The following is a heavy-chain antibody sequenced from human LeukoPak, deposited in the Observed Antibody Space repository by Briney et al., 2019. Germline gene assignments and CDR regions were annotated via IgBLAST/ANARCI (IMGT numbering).Heavy chain of an antibody. CDR1: GYTFTGYY. CDR3: ARDYMVRGVEGY. CDR2: INPNSGGT. J-gene: IGHJ4*02. D-gene: IGHD3-10*01. Sequence: ASVKVSCKASGYTFTGYYMDWVRQAPGQGLEWMGRINPNSGGTNYAQKFQGRVTMTRDTSISTAYMELSRLRSDDTAVYYCARDYMVRGVEGYWGQGTLVTVSS. V-gene: IGHV1-2*06.